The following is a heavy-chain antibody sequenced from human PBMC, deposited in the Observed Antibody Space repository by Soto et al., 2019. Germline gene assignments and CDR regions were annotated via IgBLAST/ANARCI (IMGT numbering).Heavy chain of an antibody. Sequence: SETLSLTCAVYGGSFSGYYWSWIRQPPGKGLEWIGEINHSGSTNYNPSLKSRVTISVDTSKNQFSLKLSSVTAADTAVYYCARGYTLYYDFWSGYFSWFDPWGQGTLVTVSS. D-gene: IGHD3-3*01. V-gene: IGHV4-34*01. CDR2: INHSGST. CDR1: GGSFSGYY. CDR3: ARGYTLYYDFWSGYFSWFDP. J-gene: IGHJ5*02.